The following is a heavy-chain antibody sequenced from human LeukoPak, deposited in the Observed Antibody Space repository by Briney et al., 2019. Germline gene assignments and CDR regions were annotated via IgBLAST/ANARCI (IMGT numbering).Heavy chain of an antibody. CDR3: ARVLQRGPAAILHFDY. CDR1: GGTFSSYA. J-gene: IGHJ4*02. Sequence: ASVKVSCKASGGTFSSYAISWVRQAPGQGLEWMGGIIPIFGTANYAQKFQGRVTITTDESTSTAYMELSSLRSEDTAVYYCARVLQRGPAAILHFDYWGQGTLVTVSS. CDR2: IIPIFGTA. V-gene: IGHV1-69*05. D-gene: IGHD2-2*01.